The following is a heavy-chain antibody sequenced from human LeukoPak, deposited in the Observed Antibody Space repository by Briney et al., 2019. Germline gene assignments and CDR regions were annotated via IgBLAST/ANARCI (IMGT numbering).Heavy chain of an antibody. Sequence: ASVKVSCKASGYTFTGYYIHWVRQAPGQGLEYVGWITPKSGDTYSPQRFQGRVTMTRDASISTAYMELSSLRSDDTAVYFCARVRLADERAWAYWGQGTLVTVSS. V-gene: IGHV1-2*02. D-gene: IGHD3-3*02. CDR3: ARVRLADERAWAY. CDR2: ITPKSGDT. J-gene: IGHJ4*02. CDR1: GYTFTGYY.